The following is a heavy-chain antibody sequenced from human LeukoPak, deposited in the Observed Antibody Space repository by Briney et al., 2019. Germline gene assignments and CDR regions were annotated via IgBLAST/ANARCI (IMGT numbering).Heavy chain of an antibody. J-gene: IGHJ4*02. CDR1: GYTFTSYG. V-gene: IGHV1-18*01. CDR3: ARGYCSSTSCYPRGY. Sequence: GASVKVSCKASGYTFTSYGINWVRQAPGQGLEWMGWISAYNGNTNYAQKLQGRVTMTTDTSTSTAYMELRSLRSDDTAVYYCARGYCSSTSCYPRGYWGQGTLVTVSS. CDR2: ISAYNGNT. D-gene: IGHD2-2*01.